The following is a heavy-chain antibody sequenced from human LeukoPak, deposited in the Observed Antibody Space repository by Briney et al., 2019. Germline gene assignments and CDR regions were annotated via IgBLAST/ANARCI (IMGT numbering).Heavy chain of an antibody. CDR3: ATDRATQYFDY. V-gene: IGHV3-33*08. J-gene: IGHJ4*02. D-gene: IGHD2-15*01. Sequence: GGSLRLSCAASGFTFSSYAMSWVRQAPGKGLEWVAFIWYDGSNKYYADSVKGRFTISRDNSRNTLFLQMNSLRAEDTAVYYCATDRATQYFDYWGQGTLVSVSS. CDR1: GFTFSSYA. CDR2: IWYDGSNK.